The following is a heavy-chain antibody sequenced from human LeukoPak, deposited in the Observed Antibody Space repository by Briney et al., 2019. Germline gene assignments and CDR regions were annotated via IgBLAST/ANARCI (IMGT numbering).Heavy chain of an antibody. CDR2: INHSGST. CDR3: ARQPLNCTSTNCYAFDI. CDR1: GGSFSGYY. D-gene: IGHD2-2*01. J-gene: IGHJ3*02. Sequence: SETLSLTCAVYGGSFSGYYWSWIRQPPGKGLEWIGEINHSGSTNYNPSLKTRVTISVDTSKSQFSLTLSSVTTADTAVYYCARQPLNCTSTNCYAFDIWGQGTMVTVSS. V-gene: IGHV4-34*01.